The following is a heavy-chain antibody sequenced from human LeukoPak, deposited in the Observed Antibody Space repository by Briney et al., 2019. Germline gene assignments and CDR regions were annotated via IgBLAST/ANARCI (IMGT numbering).Heavy chain of an antibody. CDR3: ARGGASSLPFDS. CDR2: IYYSGST. V-gene: IGHV4-59*08. J-gene: IGHJ4*02. CDR1: GGSISSYY. Sequence: SETLSLTCTVSGGSISSYYWSWIRQPPGKGLEWIGYIYYSGSTNYNPSLKSRVTISVDTSKNQFSLKLSSVTAADTAVYYCARGGASSLPFDSWGQGTLVTVSS. D-gene: IGHD6-13*01.